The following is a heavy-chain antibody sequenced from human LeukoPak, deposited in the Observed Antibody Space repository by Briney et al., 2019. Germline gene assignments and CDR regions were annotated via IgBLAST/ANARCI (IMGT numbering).Heavy chain of an antibody. CDR2: ISCSSGSK. V-gene: IGHV3-9*03. D-gene: IGHD6-25*01. CDR1: GFTFGDYD. Sequence: GGSLRLSCAAPGFTFGDYDMNWVRQAPGKGLEWVSGISCSSGSKDYADSVKGRFTISRDNAKNSLYLQINSLRAEDMALYYCAKDSSGLVGDYFDYWGQGTLVTVSS. J-gene: IGHJ4*02. CDR3: AKDSSGLVGDYFDY.